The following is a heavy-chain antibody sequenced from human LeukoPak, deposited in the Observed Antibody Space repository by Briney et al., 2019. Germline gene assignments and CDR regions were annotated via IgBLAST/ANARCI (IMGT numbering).Heavy chain of an antibody. Sequence: SVKVSCKASGGTFSSYAISWVRQAPGQGLEWMGGIIPIFGTANYAQKFQGRVTITADEFTSTAYMELSSLRSEDTAVYYCARDPCGGDCYHAFDIWGQGAMVTVSS. V-gene: IGHV1-69*13. CDR3: ARDPCGGDCYHAFDI. J-gene: IGHJ3*02. D-gene: IGHD2-21*02. CDR1: GGTFSSYA. CDR2: IIPIFGTA.